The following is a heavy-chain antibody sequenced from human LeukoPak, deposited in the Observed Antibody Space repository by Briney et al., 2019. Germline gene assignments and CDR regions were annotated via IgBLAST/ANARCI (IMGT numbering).Heavy chain of an antibody. J-gene: IGHJ4*02. CDR3: VGGDY. Sequence: GGSLRLSCAASGFTFSNYVMNWVRQAPGKGLECVANINQDGSDKYYVDSVKGRFTISRDNTKNSLYLQMNSLRAEDTAVYYCVGGDYWGQGTLVTVSS. CDR1: GFTFSNYV. V-gene: IGHV3-7*01. CDR2: INQDGSDK.